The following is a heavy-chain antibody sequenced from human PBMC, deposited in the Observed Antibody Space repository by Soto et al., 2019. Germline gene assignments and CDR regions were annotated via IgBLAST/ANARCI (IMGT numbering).Heavy chain of an antibody. J-gene: IGHJ5*02. Sequence: EVQLAESGGGFVEPGGPLRLSCVVSGFSLSRAWMDWVRQVTGKGLVWVSRINKDATTTYADSVKGRFTISRDTAKNTLYIQMNSLRAEDTALYYCAREDFWSFAWGQGTLVTVSS. CDR1: GFSLSRAW. CDR3: AREDFWSFA. D-gene: IGHD3-3*01. V-gene: IGHV3-74*01. CDR2: INKDATT.